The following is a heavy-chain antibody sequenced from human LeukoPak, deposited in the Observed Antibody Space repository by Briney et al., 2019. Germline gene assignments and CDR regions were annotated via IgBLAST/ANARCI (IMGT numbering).Heavy chain of an antibody. Sequence: PGXSLRLSCAASGFTFSNAWMSWVRQAPGKGMEWVGRIKSKTDGGTTDYAAPVKGRFTISRDDSKNTLYLQMNSLKTEDTAVYYCTTDDSYSGYDWWDYWGQGTLVTVSS. D-gene: IGHD5-12*01. CDR1: GFTFSNAW. V-gene: IGHV3-15*01. J-gene: IGHJ4*02. CDR2: IKSKTDGGTT. CDR3: TTDDSYSGYDWWDY.